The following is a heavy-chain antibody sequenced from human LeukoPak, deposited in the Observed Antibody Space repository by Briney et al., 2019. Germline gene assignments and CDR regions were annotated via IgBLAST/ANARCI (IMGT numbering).Heavy chain of an antibody. CDR3: ARVYSSSWLIDY. CDR1: GGSIRSSYYY. V-gene: IGHV4-31*03. J-gene: IGHJ4*02. CDR2: IYYSGST. D-gene: IGHD6-13*01. Sequence: SETLSLTCTVSGGSIRSSYYYWGWIRQHPGKGLEWIGYIYYSGSTYYNPSLKSRVTISVDTSKNQFSLKLSSVTAADTAVYYCARVYSSSWLIDYWGQGTLVTVSS.